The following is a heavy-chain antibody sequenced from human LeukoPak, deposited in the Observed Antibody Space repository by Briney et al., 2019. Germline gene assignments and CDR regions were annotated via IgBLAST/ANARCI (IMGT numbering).Heavy chain of an antibody. J-gene: IGHJ4*02. D-gene: IGHD3-22*01. CDR1: GFTFSGYA. V-gene: IGHV3-23*03. Sequence: LTGGSLRLSCAASGFTFSGYAMTWARQAPGKGLEWVSVIYSGGSTYYADSVKGRFTISRDNAKNTLFLQMNSLRAEDTAVYYCARISSDSISYYDHWGQGTLVTVSS. CDR2: IYSGGST. CDR3: ARISSDSISYYDH.